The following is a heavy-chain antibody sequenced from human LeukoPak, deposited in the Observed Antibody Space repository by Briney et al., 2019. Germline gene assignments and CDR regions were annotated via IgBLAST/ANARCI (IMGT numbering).Heavy chain of an antibody. CDR3: ARDGYYDFWSGYPLGGYYGMDV. V-gene: IGHV3-23*01. Sequence: GGSLRLSCAASGFTFSSYAMSWVRQAPGKGLEWVSAISGSGGSTYYADSVKGRFTISRDNAKNSLYLQMNSLRDEDTAVYYCARDGYYDFWSGYPLGGYYGMDVWGQGTTVTVSS. CDR1: GFTFSSYA. CDR2: ISGSGGST. D-gene: IGHD3-3*01. J-gene: IGHJ6*02.